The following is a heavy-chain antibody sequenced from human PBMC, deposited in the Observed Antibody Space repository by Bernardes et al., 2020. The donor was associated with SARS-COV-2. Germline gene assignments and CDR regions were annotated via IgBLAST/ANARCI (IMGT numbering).Heavy chain of an antibody. J-gene: IGHJ4*02. CDR2: TVSSGGST. CDR1: GFSFSSYG. V-gene: IGHV3-23*01. CDR3: AKGDDDNWRGWFDC. D-gene: IGHD1-1*01. Sequence: GGSLRLSCAASGFSFSSYGMSWVRQAPGKGLEWVSATVSSGGSTYYADSVKGRCTISRVNSKSTLYLQMNSLRADDSAVYYCAKGDDDNWRGWFDCWGQGTLVTVSS.